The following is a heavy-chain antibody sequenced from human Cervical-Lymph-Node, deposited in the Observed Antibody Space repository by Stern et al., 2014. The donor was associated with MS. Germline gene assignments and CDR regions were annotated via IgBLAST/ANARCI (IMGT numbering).Heavy chain of an antibody. CDR2: FDPEDGET. V-gene: IGHV1-24*01. D-gene: IGHD3-3*01. CDR3: ATDRDDFRSGYSAPTKGYGLDV. Sequence: VQLLESGAEVKKPGASVKVSCKVSGYTLTELSMHWVRQAPGKGLEWMGGFDPEDGETIHAQKFQGRVTMTEDTSTDTAYMELSSLRSEDTAVYYCATDRDDFRSGYSAPTKGYGLDVWGQGTTVTVTS. J-gene: IGHJ6*02. CDR1: GYTLTELS.